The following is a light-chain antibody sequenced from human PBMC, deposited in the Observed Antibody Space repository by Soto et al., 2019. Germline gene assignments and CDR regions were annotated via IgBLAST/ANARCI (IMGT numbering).Light chain of an antibody. Sequence: EIVMTQSPATLSVSPGERATLSCRASQSVSRNLAWYQQKPGQAPRLLIYGASTRATGIPARFSGSGSGTEFTLTISSFQSEDFAVYYCQQYNNWPSFTFGPGTKVDIK. J-gene: IGKJ3*01. V-gene: IGKV3-15*01. CDR2: GAS. CDR1: QSVSRN. CDR3: QQYNNWPSFT.